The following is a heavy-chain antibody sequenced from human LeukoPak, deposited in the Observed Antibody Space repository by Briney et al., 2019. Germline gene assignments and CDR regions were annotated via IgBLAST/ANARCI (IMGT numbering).Heavy chain of an antibody. D-gene: IGHD3-3*01. V-gene: IGHV4-39*01. CDR1: GDSITSSTYY. CDR3: ARYHRVYYSFDS. J-gene: IGHJ5*01. CDR2: IYYSEPT. Sequence: PSETVSHTCSVSGDSITSSTYYWVWLRQPPGKGVECIGSIYYSEPTYYNPSLKSRVNISVDTSKNHFSLKLRSVTAVYTAVYNGARYHRVYYSFDSWGQGTLVTVSS.